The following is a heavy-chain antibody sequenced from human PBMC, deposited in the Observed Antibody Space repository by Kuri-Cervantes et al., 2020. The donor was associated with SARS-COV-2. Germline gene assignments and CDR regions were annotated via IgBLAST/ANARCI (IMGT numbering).Heavy chain of an antibody. CDR3: ARASTTIYGVLIMLFSSNAFAI. Sequence: ESLKISCAPYGGSFSGFYWSWIRQTPGKGLEWIGEINHSGSANYNPSLKSRVTISVDTSKNQFSLKLSSVTAAGTAVYYCARASTTIYGVLIMLFSSNAFAIWGQGTLVTVSS. J-gene: IGHJ3*02. CDR2: INHSGSA. CDR1: GGSFSGFY. V-gene: IGHV4-34*01. D-gene: IGHD3-3*01.